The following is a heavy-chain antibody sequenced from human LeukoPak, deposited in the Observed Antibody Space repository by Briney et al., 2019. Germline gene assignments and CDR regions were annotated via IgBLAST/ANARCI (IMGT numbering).Heavy chain of an antibody. CDR3: ARARYIAAGTFIDY. Sequence: SETLSLTCAVYGGSFSGYYWSWIRQPPGKGLEWIGEINHSGSTNYNPSLKSRVTISVDTSKNQFSLKLSSVTAADTAVYYCARARYIAAGTFIDYWGQGTLVTVSS. CDR2: INHSGST. J-gene: IGHJ4*02. D-gene: IGHD6-13*01. CDR1: GGSFSGYY. V-gene: IGHV4-34*01.